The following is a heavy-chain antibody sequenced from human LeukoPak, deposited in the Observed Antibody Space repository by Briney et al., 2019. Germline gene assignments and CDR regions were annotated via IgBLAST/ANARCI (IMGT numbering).Heavy chain of an antibody. CDR3: ARHGAESQWLRFSGWFDP. J-gene: IGHJ5*02. V-gene: IGHV4-59*08. CDR1: GGSISSYY. D-gene: IGHD5-12*01. Sequence: SETLSLTCTVSGGSISSYYWSWIRRPPGKGLEWIGYIYYSGSTNYNPSLKSRVTISVDTSKNQFSLKLSSVTAADTAVYYCARHGAESQWLRFSGWFDPWGQGALVTVSS. CDR2: IYYSGST.